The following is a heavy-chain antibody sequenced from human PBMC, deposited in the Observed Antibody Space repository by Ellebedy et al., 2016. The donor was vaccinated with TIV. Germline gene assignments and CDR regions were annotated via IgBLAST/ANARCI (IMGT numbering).Heavy chain of an antibody. D-gene: IGHD4-23*01. Sequence: GGSLRLSXAASGFTFSSYAMSWVRQAPGKGLEWVSAISGSGGSTYYADSVKGRFTISRDNSKNTLYLQMNSLRAEDTAVYYCARELLRWDDAFDIWGQGTMVTVSS. CDR3: ARELLRWDDAFDI. CDR1: GFTFSSYA. V-gene: IGHV3-23*01. CDR2: ISGSGGST. J-gene: IGHJ3*02.